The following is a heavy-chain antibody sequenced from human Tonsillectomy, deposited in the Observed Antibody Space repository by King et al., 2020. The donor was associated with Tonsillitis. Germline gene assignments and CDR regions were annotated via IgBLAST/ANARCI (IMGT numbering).Heavy chain of an antibody. V-gene: IGHV2-5*02. Sequence: QVTLKESGPALVKPTETLTLTCTFSGFSLTTPDVGVGWIRQPPGKALEWLALIYWDDEKLYSPSLRDRLTITKDTSKNQVVVTMTNMDPLDTATYYCAHRGWVRGILAHYYYFDYWGQGTLVSVSS. D-gene: IGHD3-10*01. CDR2: IYWDDEK. CDR3: AHRGWVRGILAHYYYFDY. CDR1: GFSLTTPDVG. J-gene: IGHJ4*02.